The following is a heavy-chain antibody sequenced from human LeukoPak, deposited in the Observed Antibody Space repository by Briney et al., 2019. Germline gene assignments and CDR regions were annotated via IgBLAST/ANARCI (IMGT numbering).Heavy chain of an antibody. CDR3: ASGGCSSSSCYNYYGMDV. CDR1: GGSISSSSYY. Sequence: PSETLSLTCTVSGGSISSSSYYWGWIRQPPGKGLEWIGSIYYSGSTYYNPSLKSRVTISVDTSKNQFSLKLSSVTAADTAVYYCASGGCSSSSCYNYYGMDVWGQGTTVTVSS. J-gene: IGHJ6*02. D-gene: IGHD2-2*02. CDR2: IYYSGST. V-gene: IGHV4-39*01.